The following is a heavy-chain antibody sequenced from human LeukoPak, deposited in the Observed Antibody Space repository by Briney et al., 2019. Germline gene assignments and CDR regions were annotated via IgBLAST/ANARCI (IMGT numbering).Heavy chain of an antibody. J-gene: IGHJ4*02. CDR3: ARRLTTATFDY. V-gene: IGHV5-51*01. CDR2: IYPGDSDT. Sequence: GESLKISCEGSGYSFNNYWIVWVRQMPGEGLEWMGIIYPGDSDTRYSPSFQGLVTISVDKSISTAHLQWSSLKASDTAMYYCARRLTTATFDYWGQGTLVTVSS. D-gene: IGHD4-11*01. CDR1: GYSFNNYW.